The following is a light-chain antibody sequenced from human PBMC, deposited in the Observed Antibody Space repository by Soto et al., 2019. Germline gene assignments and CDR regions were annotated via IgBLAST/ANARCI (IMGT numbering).Light chain of an antibody. CDR1: QSISSW. V-gene: IGKV1-5*01. CDR3: QQYTNYPWT. J-gene: IGKJ1*01. CDR2: DVS. Sequence: DIQMTQSHPTLSASVGDRVSITCRASQSISSWLAWYQQRPGKAPNLLIYDVSSLESGVPSRFSGSGSGTEVTLTISSLQPDDFATYYCQQYTNYPWTFGQGTKVEIK.